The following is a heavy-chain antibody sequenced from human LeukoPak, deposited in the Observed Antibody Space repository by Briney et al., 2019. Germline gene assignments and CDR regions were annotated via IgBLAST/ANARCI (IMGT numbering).Heavy chain of an antibody. V-gene: IGHV1-2*02. Sequence: GASVKVSCKASGYTFTGCYMHWVRQAPGQGLEWMGWINPNSGGTNYAQKFQGRVTITRDTSISTAYMELSRLRSDDTAVYYCARVRHSSGWYGGAGYWGQGTLVTVSS. J-gene: IGHJ4*02. CDR1: GYTFTGCY. CDR3: ARVRHSSGWYGGAGY. CDR2: INPNSGGT. D-gene: IGHD6-19*01.